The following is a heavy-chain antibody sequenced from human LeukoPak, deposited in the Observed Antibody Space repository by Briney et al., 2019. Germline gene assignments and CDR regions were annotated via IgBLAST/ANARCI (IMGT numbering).Heavy chain of an antibody. V-gene: IGHV3-33*06. D-gene: IGHD4-17*01. J-gene: IGHJ3*02. Sequence: GGSLRLSCAASGFTFSSYGMHWVRQAPGKGLEWVAVMWYDGSNKYYADSVRGRITISRDNSKNTLYLQMNSLRAEDTAVYYCAKGLDYGAGNAFDIWGQGTMVTVSS. CDR2: MWYDGSNK. CDR1: GFTFSSYG. CDR3: AKGLDYGAGNAFDI.